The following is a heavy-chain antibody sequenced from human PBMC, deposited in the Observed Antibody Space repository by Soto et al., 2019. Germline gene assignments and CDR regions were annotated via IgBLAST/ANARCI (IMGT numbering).Heavy chain of an antibody. V-gene: IGHV3-30*18. D-gene: IGHD4-4*01. J-gene: IGHJ6*02. CDR1: GFTFSTSG. CDR2: TSYDEGKK. Sequence: GGSLRLSCAAAGFTFSTSGMHWVRQAPGKGLEWVAATSYDEGKKYYADSVKGRFTISRDNSKNTLYLQMSSLRGDDTAVYFCAKAPGSNTYFFYGMDVWGQGTTVTVSS. CDR3: AKAPGSNTYFFYGMDV.